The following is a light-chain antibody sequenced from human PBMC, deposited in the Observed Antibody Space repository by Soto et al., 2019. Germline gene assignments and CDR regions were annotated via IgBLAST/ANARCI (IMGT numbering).Light chain of an antibody. CDR1: QSVTSSY. Sequence: EIVLTQSPGTSSLSPGERATLSCRASQSVTSSYLAWYQQKPGQAPRLLIYGASSRATGIPDRFSGSGSGTDFTLSISRLEPEDFAVYYCHQYGGSPPYTFGQGTKLEIK. CDR3: HQYGGSPPYT. V-gene: IGKV3-20*01. J-gene: IGKJ2*01. CDR2: GAS.